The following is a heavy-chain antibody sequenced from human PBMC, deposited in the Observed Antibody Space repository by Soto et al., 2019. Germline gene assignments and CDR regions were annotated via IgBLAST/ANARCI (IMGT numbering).Heavy chain of an antibody. Sequence: EVQLVQSGAEVKKPGESLRISCKGSGYSFTSYWIGWVRQMPGKGLEWMGRIDPSDSYTKYSPSFQGHVTISADKSISTAFLQWSRLKASDTAMYYCARLGVSAVDVWGQGTTVTVSS. J-gene: IGHJ6*02. CDR2: IDPSDSYT. CDR1: GYSFTSYW. D-gene: IGHD3-16*01. V-gene: IGHV5-10-1*01. CDR3: ARLGVSAVDV.